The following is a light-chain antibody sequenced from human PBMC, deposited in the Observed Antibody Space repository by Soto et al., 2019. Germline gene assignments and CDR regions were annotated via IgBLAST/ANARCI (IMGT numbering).Light chain of an antibody. V-gene: IGKV3-20*01. J-gene: IGKJ1*01. Sequence: IVLTQSPGTVSVSPGDRATLSCRASQSVNSNYLAWYQQRPGQAPRLLIYGASNRATGIPDRFTGSGSGTDFTLTISRLEPQDFAVYYCQQYARSPRTFGQGTKVDIK. CDR2: GAS. CDR1: QSVNSNY. CDR3: QQYARSPRT.